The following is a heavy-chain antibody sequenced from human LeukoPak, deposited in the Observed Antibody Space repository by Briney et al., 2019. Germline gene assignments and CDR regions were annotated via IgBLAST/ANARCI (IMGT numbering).Heavy chain of an antibody. J-gene: IGHJ1*01. V-gene: IGHV3-43*02. D-gene: IGHD1-26*01. CDR2: ISGDGGST. CDR3: AKRGATSEYFQH. CDR1: GFTFDDYA. Sequence: PGGSLRLSCAASGFTFDDYAMHWVRQAPGKGLEWVSLISGDGGSTYYADSVKGRFTISRDNSKNSLYLQMNSLRTEDIALYYCAKRGATSEYFQHWGQGTLVTVSS.